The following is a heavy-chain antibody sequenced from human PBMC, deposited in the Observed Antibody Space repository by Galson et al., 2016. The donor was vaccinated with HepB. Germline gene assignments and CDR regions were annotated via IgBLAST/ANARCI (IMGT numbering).Heavy chain of an antibody. Sequence: PALVKPTQTLTLTCTLSGFSLTTSGVGVGWIRQSPGKAPEWLAPIYWDDDKRYSPSLKSRLTITRDTFKNQVFLTITTMDPLDTATYYCANQHHYESDGYYFTNWGQGTLVTVSA. J-gene: IGHJ4*02. D-gene: IGHD3-22*01. CDR2: IYWDDDK. CDR1: GFSLTTSGVG. CDR3: ANQHHYESDGYYFTN. V-gene: IGHV2-5*02.